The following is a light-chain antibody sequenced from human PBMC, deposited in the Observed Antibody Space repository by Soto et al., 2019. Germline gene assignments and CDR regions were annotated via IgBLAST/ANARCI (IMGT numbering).Light chain of an antibody. CDR1: RSDVGGYNY. J-gene: IGLJ1*01. Sequence: QSALAQPASVSGSPGQSTTVSCTGTRSDVGGYNYVSWYQQHPGKAPKLIIYEVSNRPSGVSYRFSGSKSGNTASLTISGLQAEDEADYYCSSYTSSNTLHYVFGSGTKVTVL. CDR2: EVS. CDR3: SSYTSSNTLHYV. V-gene: IGLV2-14*01.